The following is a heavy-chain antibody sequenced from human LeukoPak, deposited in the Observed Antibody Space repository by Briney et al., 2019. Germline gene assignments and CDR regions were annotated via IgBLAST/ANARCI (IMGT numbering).Heavy chain of an antibody. D-gene: IGHD1-7*01. CDR3: AREGAGTNVYMDV. V-gene: IGHV4-59*01. Sequence: SETLSLTCTVSGGSISSYYWSWVRQPPGKGLEWIGYIYYSGSTNYNPSLKSRVTISVDTSKNQFSLKLSSVTAADTAVYYCAREGAGTNVYMDVWGKGTTVTVSS. J-gene: IGHJ6*03. CDR1: GGSISSYY. CDR2: IYYSGST.